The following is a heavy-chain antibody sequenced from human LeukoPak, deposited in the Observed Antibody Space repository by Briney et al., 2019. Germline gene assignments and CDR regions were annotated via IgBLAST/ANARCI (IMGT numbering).Heavy chain of an antibody. D-gene: IGHD6-13*01. CDR2: IYTSGST. CDR3: ARQNSSSWYRGRYFDL. J-gene: IGHJ2*01. CDR1: GGSISSYY. V-gene: IGHV4-4*07. Sequence: RTSETLSLTCTVSGGSISSYYWSWIRQPAGKGLEWIGRIYTSGSTNYNPSLKSRVTMSVDTSKNQFSLKLSSVTAADTAVYYCARQNSSSWYRGRYFDLWGRGTLVTVSS.